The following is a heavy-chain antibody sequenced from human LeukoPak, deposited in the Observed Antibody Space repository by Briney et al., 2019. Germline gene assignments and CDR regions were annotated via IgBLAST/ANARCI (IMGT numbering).Heavy chain of an antibody. Sequence: GSLRLSCAASGFPFSSYAMNWVRQAPGKGLEWVSYISSSGSTIYYADSVKGRFTISRDNAKNSLCLQMNSLRAEDTAVYYCARDYGSGHRWFDPWGQGTLVTVSS. CDR2: ISSSGSTI. CDR3: ARDYGSGHRWFDP. CDR1: GFPFSSYA. D-gene: IGHD3-10*01. V-gene: IGHV3-48*04. J-gene: IGHJ5*02.